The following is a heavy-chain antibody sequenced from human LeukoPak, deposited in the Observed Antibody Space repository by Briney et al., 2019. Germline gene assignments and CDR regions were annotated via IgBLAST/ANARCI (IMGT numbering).Heavy chain of an antibody. CDR3: ARDSPRWLQLDY. J-gene: IGHJ4*02. CDR2: INPNSGGT. CDR1: GYTFTGYH. V-gene: IGHV1-2*02. Sequence: ASVKVSCKASGYTFTGYHMHWVRQAPGQGLEWMGWINPNSGGTNYAQKFQGRVTMTRDTSISTAYMELSRLRSDDTAVYYCARDSPRWLQLDYWGQGTLVTVSS. D-gene: IGHD5-24*01.